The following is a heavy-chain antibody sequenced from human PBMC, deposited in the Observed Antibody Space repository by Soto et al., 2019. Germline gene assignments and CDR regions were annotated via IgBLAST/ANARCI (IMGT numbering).Heavy chain of an antibody. D-gene: IGHD4-4*01. J-gene: IGHJ6*03. CDR2: ISSSGSTI. Sequence: GGSLRLSCAASGFTFSDYYMSWIRQAPGKGLEWVSYISSSGSTIYYADSVKGRFTISRDNAKNSLYLQMNSLRAEDTAVYYCTRDTRLQHYYYMDVWGKGTTVTVSS. CDR1: GFTFSDYY. CDR3: TRDTRLQHYYYMDV. V-gene: IGHV3-11*01.